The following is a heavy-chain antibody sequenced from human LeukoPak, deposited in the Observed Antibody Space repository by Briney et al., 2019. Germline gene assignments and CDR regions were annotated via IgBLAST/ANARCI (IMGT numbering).Heavy chain of an antibody. CDR2: IKSDGST. CDR3: ARAPSEIGGYYPEYFRH. D-gene: IGHD3-22*01. J-gene: IGHJ1*01. CDR1: GFTFSTYW. Sequence: GGSLSLSCAASGFTFSTYWMHWVRQAPGKGLVWVSRIKSDGSTNYADSVKGRFTISRDNAKNTVSLQMNSLRPEDTGVYYCARAPSEIGGYYPEYFRHWGQGTLVTVSS. V-gene: IGHV3-74*01.